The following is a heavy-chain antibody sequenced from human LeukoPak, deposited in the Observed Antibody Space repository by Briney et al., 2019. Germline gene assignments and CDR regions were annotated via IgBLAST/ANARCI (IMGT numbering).Heavy chain of an antibody. V-gene: IGHV4-59*01. Sequence: SETPSLTCNVSGGSISGYHWSWIRQPPGKGLEWLGYIYYSGSSNYNPSLKSRVTMSADTSKNQFSLKLSSVTAADTAVYYCARVPRSYYYYYYMDVWGKGTTVTVSS. CDR3: ARVPRSYYYYYYMDV. CDR1: GGSISGYH. J-gene: IGHJ6*03. CDR2: IYYSGSS.